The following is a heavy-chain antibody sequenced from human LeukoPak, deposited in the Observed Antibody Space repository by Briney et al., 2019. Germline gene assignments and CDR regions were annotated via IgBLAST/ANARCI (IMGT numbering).Heavy chain of an antibody. D-gene: IGHD6-6*01. Sequence: SETLSLTCNVSGASMSSNYWSWIRQPPGKGLEWIGYIYHSGNTNYNPSLNSGVTISVDTSKNQFSLQLSSVTAADTAVYDCARLGDSSSRLYYFDYWGQGTLVTVSS. J-gene: IGHJ4*02. V-gene: IGHV4-59*08. CDR2: IYHSGNT. CDR3: ARLGDSSSRLYYFDY. CDR1: GASMSSNY.